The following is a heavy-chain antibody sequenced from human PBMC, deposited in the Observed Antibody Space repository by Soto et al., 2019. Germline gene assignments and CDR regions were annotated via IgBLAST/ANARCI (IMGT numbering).Heavy chain of an antibody. CDR3: AKGKDSSGWYPKIIGGALDY. V-gene: IGHV3-23*01. Sequence: GGSLRLSCAASGFTFSSYAMSWVRQAPGKGLEWVSAISGSGGSTYYADSVKGRFTISRDNSKNTLYLQMNSLRAEDTAVYYCAKGKDSSGWYPKIIGGALDYWGQGTLVTVSS. CDR1: GFTFSSYA. CDR2: ISGSGGST. J-gene: IGHJ4*02. D-gene: IGHD6-19*01.